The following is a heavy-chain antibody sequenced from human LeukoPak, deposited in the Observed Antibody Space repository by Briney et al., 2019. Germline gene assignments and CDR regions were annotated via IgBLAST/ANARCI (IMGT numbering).Heavy chain of an antibody. Sequence: PSETLSLTCTISAASISSSSHHWGWIRQSPGTGLEWIGSIYYGQTIYYNPSLNSRVTISVVTSKDQFTLQLNSVTAADTAVYYCARASDYGDLLFWGQGTLVTVSS. CDR2: IYYGQTI. V-gene: IGHV4-39*01. J-gene: IGHJ4*02. D-gene: IGHD4-17*01. CDR3: ARASDYGDLLF. CDR1: AASISSSSHH.